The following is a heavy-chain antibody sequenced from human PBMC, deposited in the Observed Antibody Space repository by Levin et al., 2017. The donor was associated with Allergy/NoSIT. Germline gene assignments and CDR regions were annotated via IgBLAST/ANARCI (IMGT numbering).Heavy chain of an antibody. D-gene: IGHD2-2*01. CDR2: INHSGST. Sequence: SETLSLTCAVYGGSFSGYYWSWIRQPPGKGLEWIGEINHSGSTNYNPSLKSRVTISVDTSKNQFSLKLSSVTAADTAEYYCARGGGMTYCSSTTCYGRPIDYWGQGTLVTVSS. J-gene: IGHJ4*02. V-gene: IGHV4-34*01. CDR3: ARGGGMTYCSSTTCYGRPIDY. CDR1: GGSFSGYY.